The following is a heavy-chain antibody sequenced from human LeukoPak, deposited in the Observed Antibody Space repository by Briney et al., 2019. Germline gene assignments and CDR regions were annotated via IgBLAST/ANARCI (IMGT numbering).Heavy chain of an antibody. CDR3: ARVRYFDWLLSYYFDY. CDR1: GGSISSSNW. D-gene: IGHD3-9*01. CDR2: IYHSGST. V-gene: IGHV4-4*02. J-gene: IGHJ4*02. Sequence: SGTLSLTCAVSGGSISSSNWWSWVRQPPGKGLEWIGEIYHSGSTNYNPSLKSRVTISVDKSKNQFSLKLSSVTAADTAVYYCARVRYFDWLLSYYFDYWGQGTLVTVSS.